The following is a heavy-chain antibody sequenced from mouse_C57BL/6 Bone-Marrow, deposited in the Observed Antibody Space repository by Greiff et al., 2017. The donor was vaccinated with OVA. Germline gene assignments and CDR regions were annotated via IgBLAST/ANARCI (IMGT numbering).Heavy chain of an antibody. V-gene: IGHV1-19*01. CDR1: GYTFTDYY. J-gene: IGHJ2*01. Sequence: VQLQQSGPVLVKPGASVKMSCKASGYTFTDYYMNWVKQSPGKSLEWIGVINPYNGGTSYNQKFKGKATLTVDKSSSTAYMELNSLTSEDSAVYYCARRIYYYGSSYFDYWGQGTTLTVSS. CDR2: INPYNGGT. D-gene: IGHD1-1*01. CDR3: ARRIYYYGSSYFDY.